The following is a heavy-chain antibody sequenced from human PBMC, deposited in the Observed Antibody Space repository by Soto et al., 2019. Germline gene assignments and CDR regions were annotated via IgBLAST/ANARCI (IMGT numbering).Heavy chain of an antibody. V-gene: IGHV3-73*01. CDR1: GFTFSDSG. D-gene: IGHD1-1*01. Sequence: GSLRLSCAASGFTFSDSGMHWVRQASGKGLGWVGRMRSKANGYATAYAASVKGRFTVSRDDSKNTVYLQMNSLKIEDTAVYYCARSTGTGSDYWGQGTLVTVSS. CDR2: MRSKANGYAT. J-gene: IGHJ4*02. CDR3: ARSTGTGSDY.